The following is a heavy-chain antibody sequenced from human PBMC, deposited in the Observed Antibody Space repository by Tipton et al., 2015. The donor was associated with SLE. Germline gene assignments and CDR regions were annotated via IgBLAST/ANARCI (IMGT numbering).Heavy chain of an antibody. CDR3: AKAESGAVVQH. V-gene: IGHV3-23*03. J-gene: IGHJ1*01. CDR2: IYGGGNNK. D-gene: IGHD1-14*01. CDR1: GFNFRNYA. Sequence: GSLRLSCAASGFNFRNYAMSWVRQAPGQGLEWVSLIYGGGNNKYYIDSVQGRFTVSRDNYKKVLYLEMNNLRADDTAVYYCAKAESGAVVQHWGQGALVVVSS.